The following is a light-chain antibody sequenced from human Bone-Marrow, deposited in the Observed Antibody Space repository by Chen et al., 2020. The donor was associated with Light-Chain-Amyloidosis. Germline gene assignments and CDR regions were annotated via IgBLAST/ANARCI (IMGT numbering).Light chain of an antibody. Sequence: SYVLTQPFSVSVALGQTATLALWGNNIGSSSVHWYQQTPGQAPLLVVYDDSERPSGIPERLSGSSSGNTATLTISRVEPGDEADYYCQVWDRSSDRPVFGGGTKLTVL. CDR3: QVWDRSSDRPV. J-gene: IGLJ3*02. V-gene: IGLV3-21*02. CDR1: NIGSSS. CDR2: DDS.